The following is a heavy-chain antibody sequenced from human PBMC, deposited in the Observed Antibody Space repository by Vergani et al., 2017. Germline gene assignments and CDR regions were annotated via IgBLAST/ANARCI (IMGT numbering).Heavy chain of an antibody. V-gene: IGHV4-34*01. CDR3: ARISLRWYLYGMDV. CDR1: GGSFSGYY. J-gene: IGHJ6*02. D-gene: IGHD4-23*01. CDR2: INHSGST. Sequence: QVQLQQWGAGLLKPSETLSLTCAVYGGSFSGYYWSWIRQPPGKGLEWIGEINHSGSTNYNPSLKGRVTISVDTSKNQFSLKLSSVTAADTAVYYCARISLRWYLYGMDVWGQGTTVTVSS.